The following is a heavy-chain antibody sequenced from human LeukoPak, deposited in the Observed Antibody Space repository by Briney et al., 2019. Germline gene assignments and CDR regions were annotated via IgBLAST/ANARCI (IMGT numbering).Heavy chain of an antibody. CDR1: GFTVSSNY. CDR3: ATSDKYSYGTEYFQH. J-gene: IGHJ1*01. Sequence: PGGSLRLSCAASGFTVSSNYMSWVRQAPGKGLEWVSAISGSGGSTYYADSVKGRFTISRDNSKNTLYLQMNSLRAEDTAVYYCATSDKYSYGTEYFQHWGQGTLVTVSS. D-gene: IGHD5-18*01. V-gene: IGHV3-23*01. CDR2: ISGSGGST.